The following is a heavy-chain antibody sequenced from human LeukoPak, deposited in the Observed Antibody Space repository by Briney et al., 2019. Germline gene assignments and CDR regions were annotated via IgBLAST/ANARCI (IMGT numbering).Heavy chain of an antibody. D-gene: IGHD3-16*02. V-gene: IGHV1-2*02. Sequence: ASVKVSCKASGYTFTGYYMHWVRQAPGQGLGWMGWINPNSGGTNYAQKFQGRVTMTRDTSISTAYMELSRLRSDDTAVYYCARDGDYVWGSYRRKGGFDYWGQGTLVTVSS. CDR3: ARDGDYVWGSYRRKGGFDY. CDR2: INPNSGGT. J-gene: IGHJ4*02. CDR1: GYTFTGYY.